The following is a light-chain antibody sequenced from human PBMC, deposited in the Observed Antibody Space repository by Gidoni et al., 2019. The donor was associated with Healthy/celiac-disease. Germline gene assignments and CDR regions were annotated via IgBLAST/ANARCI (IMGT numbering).Light chain of an antibody. J-gene: IGKJ1*01. Sequence: DIVMTQSPLSLPVTPVEPASISCRSSQSLLHSNGYNYLDWYLQKPGQSPQLLIYLGSNRASGVPDRFSGSGSGTDFTLKISRVEAEDVGVYYCMQALQTPSTFGQXTKVEIK. CDR2: LGS. CDR3: MQALQTPST. CDR1: QSLLHSNGYNY. V-gene: IGKV2-28*01.